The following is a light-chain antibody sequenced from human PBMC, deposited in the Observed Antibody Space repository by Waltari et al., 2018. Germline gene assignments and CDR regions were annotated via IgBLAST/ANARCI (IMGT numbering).Light chain of an antibody. V-gene: IGLV3-1*01. CDR1: TLGDKY. J-gene: IGLJ2*01. Sequence: SYELTQPPSVSVSPGQPASIPCSGDTLGDKYACWYQQKPGQSPVLVIYQDSKRPSGIPERFSGSNSGNTATLTISGTQAMDEADYYCQAWDSSTAVFGGGTKLTVL. CDR2: QDS. CDR3: QAWDSSTAV.